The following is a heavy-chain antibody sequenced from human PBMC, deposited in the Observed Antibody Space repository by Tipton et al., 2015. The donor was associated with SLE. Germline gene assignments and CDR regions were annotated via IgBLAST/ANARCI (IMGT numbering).Heavy chain of an antibody. V-gene: IGHV4-59*01. Sequence: GLVKPSETLSLTCTVSGGSISSYYWSWIRQPPGKGLEWIGYIYYSGSTNYNPSLKSRVTISVDTSKNQFSLKLSSVTAADTAVYYCARGLRFLEWLLEVTWFDPWGQGTLVTVSS. J-gene: IGHJ5*02. CDR1: GGSISSYY. CDR3: ARGLRFLEWLLEVTWFDP. D-gene: IGHD3-3*01. CDR2: IYYSGST.